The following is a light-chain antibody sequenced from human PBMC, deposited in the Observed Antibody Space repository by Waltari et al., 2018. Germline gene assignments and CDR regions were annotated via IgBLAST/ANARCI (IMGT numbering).Light chain of an antibody. CDR3: QQSYSLPLT. Sequence: DIQMTQSPSFLSASVGDGVTITCRASQTIFYYLNWYQHKPGKAPKLLIYAASNLQSGVPSKFSGSGSGTTVTLTITSLQPEDVATYYCQQSYSLPLTFGGGTKVEI. V-gene: IGKV1-39*01. CDR1: QTIFYY. J-gene: IGKJ4*01. CDR2: AAS.